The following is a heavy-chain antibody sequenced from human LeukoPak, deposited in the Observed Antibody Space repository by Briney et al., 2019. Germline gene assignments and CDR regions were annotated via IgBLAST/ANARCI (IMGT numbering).Heavy chain of an antibody. J-gene: IGHJ5*02. CDR3: AGGWGGSGSHDWFDP. CDR2: ISTYNGIT. Sequence: ASVKVSCKASGYTFINYGISWVRQAPGQGLEWMGWISTYNGITNYAQKFRGRVTMTTDKSTSTAYMELRSLTSDDTAVYHCAGGWGGSGSHDWFDPWGQGTLVTVSS. D-gene: IGHD3-10*01. V-gene: IGHV1-18*01. CDR1: GYTFINYG.